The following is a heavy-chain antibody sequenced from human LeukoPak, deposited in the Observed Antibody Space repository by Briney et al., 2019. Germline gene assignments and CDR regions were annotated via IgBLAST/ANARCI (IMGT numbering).Heavy chain of an antibody. CDR3: TRGSDSYYYYSMDV. Sequence: ASLKVSCKASGYTFSNYAINWLRQAPGQGLEWMGGIIPILRTPSYAEKVQGRVTITTDESASTAHMELSGLRSEDTAVYYCTRGSDSYYYYSMDVWGRGTTVIVSS. CDR1: GYTFSNYA. V-gene: IGHV1-69*05. J-gene: IGHJ6*03. CDR2: IIPILRTP.